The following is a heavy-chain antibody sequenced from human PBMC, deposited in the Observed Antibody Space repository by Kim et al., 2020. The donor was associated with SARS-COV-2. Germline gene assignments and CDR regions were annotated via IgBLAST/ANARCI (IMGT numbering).Heavy chain of an antibody. CDR3: TRGDEGDYGDYGGAFDI. Sequence: VKGRFTISRDDSKSIAYLQMNSLKTEDTAVYYCTRGDEGDYGDYGGAFDIWGQGTMVTVSS. J-gene: IGHJ3*02. D-gene: IGHD4-17*01. V-gene: IGHV3-49*02.